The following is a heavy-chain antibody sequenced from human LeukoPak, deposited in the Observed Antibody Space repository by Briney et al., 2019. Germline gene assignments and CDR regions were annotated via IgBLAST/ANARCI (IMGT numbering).Heavy chain of an antibody. CDR1: GGSFSGYY. J-gene: IGHJ4*02. D-gene: IGHD6-6*01. V-gene: IGHV4-34*01. CDR3: ARTGIAARPVDY. CDR2: INHSGST. Sequence: PSETLSLTCAVYGGSFSGYYWSWIRQPPGKGLEWIGEINHSGSTNYNPSLKSRVPISVDTSKNQFSLKLSSVTAADTAVYYCARTGIAARPVDYWGQGTLVTVSS.